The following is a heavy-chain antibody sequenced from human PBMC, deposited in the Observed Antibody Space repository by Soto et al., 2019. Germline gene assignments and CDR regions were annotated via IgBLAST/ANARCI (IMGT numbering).Heavy chain of an antibody. Sequence: GTPSLTLPVSGGSLRTFYWGWVPEPPGKGLEWIGYIYYSGSTSYNPSLKSRVTISVDTSKNQFSLKLRSVTAADTAVYYCVRDGTKTLRDWFDPWGQGISVTVSS. V-gene: IGHV4-59*12. CDR1: GGSLRTFY. CDR3: VRDGTKTLRDWFDP. CDR2: IYYSGST. J-gene: IGHJ5*02. D-gene: IGHD1-1*01.